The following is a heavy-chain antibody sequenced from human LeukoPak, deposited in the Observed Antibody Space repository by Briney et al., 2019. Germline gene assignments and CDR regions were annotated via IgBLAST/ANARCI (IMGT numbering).Heavy chain of an antibody. Sequence: ASETLSLTCTVLGGSISSYYWSWIRQPPGKGLEWIGYTYYSGSTNYNPSLKSRVTISVDTSKNQFSLKLSSVTAADTAVYYCARGLNRYYFDYWGQGTLVTVSS. J-gene: IGHJ4*02. D-gene: IGHD3-16*01. CDR3: ARGLNRYYFDY. V-gene: IGHV4-59*01. CDR2: TYYSGST. CDR1: GGSISSYY.